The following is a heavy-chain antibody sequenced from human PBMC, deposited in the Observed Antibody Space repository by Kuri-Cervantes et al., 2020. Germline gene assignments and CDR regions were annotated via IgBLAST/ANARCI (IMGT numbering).Heavy chain of an antibody. J-gene: IGHJ6*02. V-gene: IGHV3-23*01. CDR2: ISGGGGSR. CDR1: GFTFSSYA. Sequence: GESLKISCAASGFTFSSYAMSWVRQAPGKGLEWVSSISGGGGSRTYADSVKGRFTISRDNSKSTLYLQMNSLRAEDTAVYYCARYYYGMDVWGQGATVTVSS. CDR3: ARYYYGMDV.